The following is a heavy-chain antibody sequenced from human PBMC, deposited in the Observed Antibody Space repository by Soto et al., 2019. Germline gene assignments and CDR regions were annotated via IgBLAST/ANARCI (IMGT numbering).Heavy chain of an antibody. V-gene: IGHV4-59*01. Sequence: SETLSLTCTVSGGSISSYYWSWIRQPPGKGLEWIGYIYYSGSTNYNPSLKSRVTISVDTSKNQFSLKLSSVTAADTAVYYCARAGFGVVIKSNYYYYMDVWGKGTTVTVSS. CDR2: IYYSGST. J-gene: IGHJ6*03. CDR3: ARAGFGVVIKSNYYYYMDV. D-gene: IGHD3-3*01. CDR1: GGSISSYY.